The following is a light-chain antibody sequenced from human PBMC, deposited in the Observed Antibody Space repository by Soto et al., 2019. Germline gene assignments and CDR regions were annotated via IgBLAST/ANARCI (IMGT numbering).Light chain of an antibody. V-gene: IGLV2-14*01. J-gene: IGLJ1*01. Sequence: QSALTQPASVSGSPGQSITLSCTGTSSDVGASYYVSWYQHHPGRAPKLMIFQVTNRPSGVSNRFSGSKSGNTATLTISGLQAEDEADYYCTSYSSSDIFYIFGTGTKVTVL. CDR2: QVT. CDR3: TSYSSSDIFYI. CDR1: SSDVGASYY.